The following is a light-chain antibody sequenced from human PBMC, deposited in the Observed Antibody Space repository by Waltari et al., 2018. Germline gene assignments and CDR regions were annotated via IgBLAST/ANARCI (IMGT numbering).Light chain of an antibody. J-gene: IGKJ1*01. CDR2: EAS. CDR1: QNIGNR. V-gene: IGKV1-5*03. Sequence: DIQMTQSPSTLSASVGDRVTVTCRASQNIGNRLAWYQHKPGKAPNLLIYEASSLEGGAPSRVSGSGSGTGFTLTISSLQPDDFATYYCQQYHTYPLTFGQGTTVEVK. CDR3: QQYHTYPLT.